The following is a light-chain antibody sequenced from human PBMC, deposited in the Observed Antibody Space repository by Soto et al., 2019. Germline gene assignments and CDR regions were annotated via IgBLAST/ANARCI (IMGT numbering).Light chain of an antibody. CDR1: QGISSW. CDR2: AAS. V-gene: IGKV1-12*01. J-gene: IGKJ4*01. Sequence: DIQMTQSPSFVSASVGDRVTITCRASQGISSWLAWYQHKPGRAPKLLIHAASSLESGFPSRFSGSGSVTDLNLTIRSLQPEDFATYYCHQTTIFPLTFGEGTQVEIK. CDR3: HQTTIFPLT.